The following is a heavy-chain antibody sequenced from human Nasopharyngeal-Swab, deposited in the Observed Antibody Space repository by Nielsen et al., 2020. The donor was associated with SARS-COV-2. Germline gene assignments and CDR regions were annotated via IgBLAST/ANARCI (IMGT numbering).Heavy chain of an antibody. CDR1: GASISLDNW. Sequence: LETLSLTCTVSGASISLDNWWTWVRQSPGKGLEWIGEIHHSGRTKSNPSLKSRVALSVDKSNNQFSLRLSSVAAADTAVYYCARDFPQILSGYISDALDIWGPGTMVTVSS. V-gene: IGHV4-4*02. J-gene: IGHJ3*02. CDR2: IHHSGRT. D-gene: IGHD3-9*01. CDR3: ARDFPQILSGYISDALDI.